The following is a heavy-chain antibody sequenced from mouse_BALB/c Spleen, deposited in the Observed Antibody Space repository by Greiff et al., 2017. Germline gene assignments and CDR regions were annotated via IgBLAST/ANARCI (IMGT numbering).Heavy chain of an antibody. CDR1: GFTFSSYT. Sequence: EVQGVESGGGLVKPGGSLKLSCAASGFTFSSYTMSWVRQTPEKRLEWVATISSGGSYTYYPDSVKGRFTISRDNAKNTLYLQMSSLKSEDTAMYYCTRGGYYDYDGFAYWGQGTLVTVSA. CDR3: TRGGYYDYDGFAY. V-gene: IGHV5-6-4*01. D-gene: IGHD2-4*01. J-gene: IGHJ3*01. CDR2: ISSGGSYT.